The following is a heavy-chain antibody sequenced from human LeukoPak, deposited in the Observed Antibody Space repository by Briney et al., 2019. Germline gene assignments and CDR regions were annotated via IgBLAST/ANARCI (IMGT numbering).Heavy chain of an antibody. J-gene: IGHJ3*02. Sequence: PGGSLRLSCAASGFTFSSYAMSWVRQAPGKGLEWVSAISGSGGSTYYADSVKGRFTISRDNSKNTLYLQMNSLRAEDTAVYYCAKERGYCSSTSCYRDAFDIWGQGTMVTVSS. CDR3: AKERGYCSSTSCYRDAFDI. CDR1: GFTFSSYA. CDR2: ISGSGGST. V-gene: IGHV3-23*01. D-gene: IGHD2-2*02.